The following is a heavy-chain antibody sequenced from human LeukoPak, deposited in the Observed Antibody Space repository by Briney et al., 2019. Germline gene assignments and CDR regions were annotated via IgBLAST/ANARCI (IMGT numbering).Heavy chain of an antibody. CDR3: ASRDAPPGYYYMDV. D-gene: IGHD2-2*01. CDR1: GYTFSSYA. Sequence: GRSLRLSCAASGYTFSSYAMHWVRQAPGKGLEWVTVISYDGSNKYYADSVKGRFTISRDNSKNTLYLQMNSLRAEDTAVYYCASRDAPPGYYYMDVWGIGTTVTVS. J-gene: IGHJ6*03. CDR2: ISYDGSNK. V-gene: IGHV3-30*04.